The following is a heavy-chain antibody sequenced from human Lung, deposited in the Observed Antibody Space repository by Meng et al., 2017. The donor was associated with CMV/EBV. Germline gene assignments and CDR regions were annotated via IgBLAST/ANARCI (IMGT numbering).Heavy chain of an antibody. J-gene: IGHJ6*02. CDR2: IYYSGST. Sequence: GSLRLSXTVSGGSISSYYWSWIRQPPGKGLEWIGYIYYSGSTNYNPSLKSRVTISVDTSKNQFSLKLSSVTAADMAVYYCARDLGYCSSTSCYYYYGMDVWGQGTTVTVSS. CDR1: GGSISSYY. D-gene: IGHD2-2*01. V-gene: IGHV4-59*01. CDR3: ARDLGYCSSTSCYYYYGMDV.